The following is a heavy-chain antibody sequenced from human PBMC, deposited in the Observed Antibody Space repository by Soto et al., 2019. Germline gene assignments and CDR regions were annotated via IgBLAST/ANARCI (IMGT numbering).Heavy chain of an antibody. V-gene: IGHV4-59*01. D-gene: IGHD2-15*01. J-gene: IGHJ4*02. CDR2: IYYSGST. Sequence: SETLSLTCTVSGGSISSYYWSWIRQPPGKGLEWIGYIYYSGSTNYNPSLKSRVTISVDTSKNQFSLKLSSVTAADTAVYYCARGGGYCSGGSCHFDYWGQGTLVTVSS. CDR3: ARGGGYCSGGSCHFDY. CDR1: GGSISSYY.